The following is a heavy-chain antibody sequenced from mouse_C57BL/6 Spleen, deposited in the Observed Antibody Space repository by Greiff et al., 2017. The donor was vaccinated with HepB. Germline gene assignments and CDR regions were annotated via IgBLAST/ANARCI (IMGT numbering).Heavy chain of an antibody. D-gene: IGHD3-2*02. Sequence: EVKVEESGGGLVKPGGSLKLSCAASGFTFSSYAMSWVRQTPEKRLEWVATISDGGSYTYYPDNVKGRCTITRDNTKNNLYLQMSHLKSEDTAMYYCARDWSSGYVPYAMDYWGQGTSVTVSS. CDR2: ISDGGSYT. CDR3: ARDWSSGYVPYAMDY. CDR1: GFTFSSYA. J-gene: IGHJ4*01. V-gene: IGHV5-4*01.